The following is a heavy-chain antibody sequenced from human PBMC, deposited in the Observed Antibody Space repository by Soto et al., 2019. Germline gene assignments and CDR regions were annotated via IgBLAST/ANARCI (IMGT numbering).Heavy chain of an antibody. V-gene: IGHV4-34*01. Sequence: QVQLQQWGAGLLKPSETLSLTCAVYGGSFSDYYWSWIRRSPGKGLEWIGEINHSGSTNYNPSLKSRVIISVDTSKNQFSLKLSSVTAADTAVYYCARGDYGGNSDDYWGRGTLVTVSS. CDR1: GGSFSDYY. D-gene: IGHD4-17*01. J-gene: IGHJ4*02. CDR3: ARGDYGGNSDDY. CDR2: INHSGST.